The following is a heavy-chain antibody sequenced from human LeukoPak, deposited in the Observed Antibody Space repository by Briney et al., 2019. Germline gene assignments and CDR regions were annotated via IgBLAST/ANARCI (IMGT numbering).Heavy chain of an antibody. Sequence: PGGSLRLSCAASGFTVSSNYMNWVRQAPGKGLEWVSGISGSDGSTYYADSVKGRFTISRDNSKNTLYLQMNSLRAEDTAVYYCAKDRFQSKVRGIDYWGQGTLVTVSS. V-gene: IGHV3-23*01. D-gene: IGHD2-21*01. CDR2: ISGSDGST. CDR3: AKDRFQSKVRGIDY. CDR1: GFTVSSNY. J-gene: IGHJ4*02.